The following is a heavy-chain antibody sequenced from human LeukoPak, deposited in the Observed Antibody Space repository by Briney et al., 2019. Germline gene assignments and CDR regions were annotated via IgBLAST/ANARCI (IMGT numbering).Heavy chain of an antibody. D-gene: IGHD4-11*01. CDR1: GYTFTRYD. CDR2: MNPNSGNT. Sequence: ASVKVSCKASGYTFTRYDINWVRQATGQGLEWMGWMNPNSGNTGYAQKFQGRVTITRNTSINTAYMEESSLRSEDTAVYYCARIGKQGYTNSSVYFDYWGQGTLVTVSS. J-gene: IGHJ4*02. V-gene: IGHV1-8*03. CDR3: ARIGKQGYTNSSVYFDY.